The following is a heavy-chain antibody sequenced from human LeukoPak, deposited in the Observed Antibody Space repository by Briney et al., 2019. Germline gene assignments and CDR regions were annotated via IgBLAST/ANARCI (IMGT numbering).Heavy chain of an antibody. CDR1: GGSLSIIF. CDR3: AGHGPKLVGASTIYSDI. V-gene: IGHV4-59*08. D-gene: IGHD1-26*01. CDR2: IYSSGST. Sequence: SDTLSLICTVSGGSLSIIFWRWLRQPPGKGLEWIGYIYSSGSTDYTPSLKRRVTVSVDTSKNQFSLEVNSVTAADTAVYYCAGHGPKLVGASTIYSDIWDQGSLITVSS. J-gene: IGHJ4*02.